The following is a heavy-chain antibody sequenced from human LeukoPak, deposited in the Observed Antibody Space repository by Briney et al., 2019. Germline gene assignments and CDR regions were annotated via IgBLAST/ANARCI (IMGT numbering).Heavy chain of an antibody. V-gene: IGHV1-18*01. J-gene: IGHJ6*02. Sequence: ASVSVSCKASGYSFTNYGITWVRQAPGQGLEWMGWISAYNGHTNYAQKFQGRVTITADESTSTAYMELSSLRSEDTAVYYCARGIRAVVVIRTKGAGYYYYGMDVWGQGTTVTVSS. CDR1: GYSFTNYG. CDR3: ARGIRAVVVIRTKGAGYYYYGMDV. CDR2: ISAYNGHT. D-gene: IGHD3-22*01.